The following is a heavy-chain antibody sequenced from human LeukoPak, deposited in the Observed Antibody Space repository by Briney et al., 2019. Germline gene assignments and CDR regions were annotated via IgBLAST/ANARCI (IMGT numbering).Heavy chain of an antibody. Sequence: SETLSLTCAVYGGAFGGYYWSWIRQPPGKGLEWIGEINHSGSTNYNPSLTSRVTISVDTSKNQFSLKLSSVTAADTAVYYCARGYGYGAEYFQHWGQGTLVTVSS. V-gene: IGHV4-34*01. D-gene: IGHD3-16*01. J-gene: IGHJ1*01. CDR1: GGAFGGYY. CDR3: ARGYGYGAEYFQH. CDR2: INHSGST.